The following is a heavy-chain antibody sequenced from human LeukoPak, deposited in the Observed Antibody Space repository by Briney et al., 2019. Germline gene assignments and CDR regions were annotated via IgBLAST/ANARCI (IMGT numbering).Heavy chain of an antibody. V-gene: IGHV4-59*08. Sequence: SETLSLTCAVSGGSISSYYWSWIRQPPGKGLGWRGHSYNSGSTTPHPSLKSRVTISVDTSKNQFSLRLRSVNAADTAVYYCARHGGSGSFDYWGQGTLVTVSS. J-gene: IGHJ4*02. D-gene: IGHD3-3*01. CDR2: SYNSGST. CDR3: ARHGGSGSFDY. CDR1: GGSISSYY.